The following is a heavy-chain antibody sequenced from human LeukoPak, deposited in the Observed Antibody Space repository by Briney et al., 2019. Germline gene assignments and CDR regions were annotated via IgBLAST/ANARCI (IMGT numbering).Heavy chain of an antibody. CDR2: MNPNSGNT. CDR1: GYTLTIYD. V-gene: IGHV1-8*01. D-gene: IGHD6-19*01. Sequence: GASVKVSSEASGYTLTIYDINWVRQATGQGLEWMGWMNPNSGNTGYAQKFQGRVTMTRNTSISTAYMELSSLRSEDTAVYYCARGRMYSSGWYNNWFDPWGQGTLVTVSS. CDR3: ARGRMYSSGWYNNWFDP. J-gene: IGHJ5*02.